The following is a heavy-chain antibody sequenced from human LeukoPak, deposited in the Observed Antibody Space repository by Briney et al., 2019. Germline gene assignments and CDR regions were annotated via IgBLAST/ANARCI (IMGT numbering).Heavy chain of an antibody. J-gene: IGHJ4*02. D-gene: IGHD1-26*01. CDR3: ARVGDGLFDY. CDR2: IYYSGNT. V-gene: IGHV4-59*08. Sequence: SETLSLTCTVSGGSISSYYWSWIRQPPGKGLEWIGYIYYSGNTNYNPSLKSRVTISIDTSKNQFSLKLSPVTAADTAVYYCARVGDGLFDYWGQGTLVTVSS. CDR1: GGSISSYY.